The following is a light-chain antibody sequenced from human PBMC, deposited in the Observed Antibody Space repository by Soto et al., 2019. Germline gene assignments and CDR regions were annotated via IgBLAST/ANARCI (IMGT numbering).Light chain of an antibody. CDR1: QTISRY. CDR3: QQYGSSPPYT. CDR2: ATF. J-gene: IGKJ2*01. Sequence: DISLTQSPSSLSASVGDSVTITCRASQTISRYLNWYQQRPGKAPSLLIYATFNLQTGVPSRFSGSGSGTDFTLTISRLEPEDFAVYYCQQYGSSPPYTFGQGTKLEIK. V-gene: IGKV1-39*01.